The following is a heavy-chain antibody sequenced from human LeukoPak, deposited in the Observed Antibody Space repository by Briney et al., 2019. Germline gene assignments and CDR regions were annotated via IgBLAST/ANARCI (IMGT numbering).Heavy chain of an antibody. V-gene: IGHV3-64D*06. CDR3: VRGLYGLGWDY. D-gene: IGHD3-10*01. CDR2: ITSDGSSI. J-gene: IGHJ4*02. CDR1: RFTFSNFN. Sequence: GGSLRLSRTASRFTFSNFNMHRVRQAPGKGLQFVSGITSDGSSIDYADSVRGRFTISRDNSKSTLYLRMSSLRVEDTALYYCVRGLYGLGWDYWGPGTLVTVSS.